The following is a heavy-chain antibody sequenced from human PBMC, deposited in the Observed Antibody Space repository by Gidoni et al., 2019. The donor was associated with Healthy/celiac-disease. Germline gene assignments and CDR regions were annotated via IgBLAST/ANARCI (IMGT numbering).Heavy chain of an antibody. Sequence: EVQLVESGGGLVQPGRSLRLSCAASGFTFYDYAMHWVRQAPGKGLEWVSGISWNSGSIGYADSVKGRVTISRDNAKNSLYLQMNSLRAEDTALYYCAKDGYLRGYYYYMDVWGKGTTVTVSS. CDR3: AKDGYLRGYYYYMDV. D-gene: IGHD5-18*01. J-gene: IGHJ6*03. V-gene: IGHV3-9*01. CDR1: GFTFYDYA. CDR2: ISWNSGSI.